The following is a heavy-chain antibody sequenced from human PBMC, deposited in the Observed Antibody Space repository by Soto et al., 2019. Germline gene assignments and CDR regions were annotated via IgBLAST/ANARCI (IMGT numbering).Heavy chain of an antibody. CDR3: ARPTVTTSLDACDI. V-gene: IGHV1-69*12. J-gene: IGHJ3*02. D-gene: IGHD4-17*01. CDR1: GGTFSSYA. CDR2: IIPIFGTA. Sequence: QVQLVQSGAEVKKPGSSVKVSCKASGGTFSSYAISWVRQAPGQGLEWMGGIIPIFGTANYAQKFQGRVTITADEATSTGYMGLSSLRSEDTAVYYCARPTVTTSLDACDIWGQGTMVTVSS.